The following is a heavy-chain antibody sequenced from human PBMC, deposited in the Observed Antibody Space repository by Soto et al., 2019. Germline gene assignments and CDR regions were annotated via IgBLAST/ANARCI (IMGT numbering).Heavy chain of an antibody. D-gene: IGHD2-15*01. CDR3: ATGPYCSGGSCYPNPFDY. CDR1: GFTFSSYS. CDR2: ISSSSSYI. V-gene: IGHV3-21*01. J-gene: IGHJ4*02. Sequence: GGSLRLSCAASGFTFSSYSINWVRQAPGKGLEWVSSISSSSSYIYYADSVKGRFTISRDNAKNSLYLQMNSLRAEDTAVYYCATGPYCSGGSCYPNPFDYWGQGTLVTVSS.